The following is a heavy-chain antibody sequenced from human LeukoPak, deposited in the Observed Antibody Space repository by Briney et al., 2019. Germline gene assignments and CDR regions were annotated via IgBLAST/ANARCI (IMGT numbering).Heavy chain of an antibody. V-gene: IGHV1-2*02. CDR3: ARVVVYEYFGMDV. CDR2: INPNSGGT. Sequence: ASVKVSCKASGYTFTGYYMHWVRQAPGQGLEWMGWINPNSGGTNYAQKFQGRVTMTRDTSISTAYMELSRLRSDDTAVYYCARVVVYEYFGMDVWGQGATVTVSS. J-gene: IGHJ6*02. D-gene: IGHD3-22*01. CDR1: GYTFTGYY.